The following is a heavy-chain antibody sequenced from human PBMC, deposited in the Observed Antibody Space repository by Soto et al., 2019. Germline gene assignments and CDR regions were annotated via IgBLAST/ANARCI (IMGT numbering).Heavy chain of an antibody. V-gene: IGHV3-7*03. CDR1: GFTFSSYW. CDR3: VRVGVKVVPAAITLQLWSDLDY. J-gene: IGHJ4*02. CDR2: IKQDGSEK. Sequence: PWGSLRLSCAASGFTFSSYWMSWVRQAPGKGLEWVANIKQDGSEKYYVDSVKGRFTISRDNAKNSLYLQMNSLRAEDTAVYYCVRVGVKVVPAAITLQLWSDLDYWGQGTLVTVSS. D-gene: IGHD2-2*01.